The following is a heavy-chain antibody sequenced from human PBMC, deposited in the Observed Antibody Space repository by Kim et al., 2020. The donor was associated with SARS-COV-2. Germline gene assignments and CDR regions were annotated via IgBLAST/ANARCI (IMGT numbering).Heavy chain of an antibody. J-gene: IGHJ3*02. Sequence: GESLRLSCAASGFTFSDYYMSWIRQAPGKGLEWVSYITTSSSYTNYADSVKGRFIISRDDAKNSLYLQMNSLRAEDTAVYYCAKYVARDGAFDIWGQGT. CDR1: GFTFSDYY. CDR2: ITTSSSYT. CDR3: AKYVARDGAFDI. D-gene: IGHD3-16*01. V-gene: IGHV3-11*03.